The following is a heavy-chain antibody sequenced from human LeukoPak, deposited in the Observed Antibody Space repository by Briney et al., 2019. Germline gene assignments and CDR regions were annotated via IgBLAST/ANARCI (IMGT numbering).Heavy chain of an antibody. J-gene: IGHJ6*02. V-gene: IGHV1-8*01. CDR3: ARAMPITMVRGYGMDV. D-gene: IGHD3-10*01. Sequence: GASVKVSCKASGYTFTSYDINWVRQAAGKGLEWMGWMNPKSGNKVYAQKFEGRVTMTRNTSISTAYMELSSLRSEDTAVYYCARAMPITMVRGYGMDVWGQGTTVTVSS. CDR1: GYTFTSYD. CDR2: MNPKSGNK.